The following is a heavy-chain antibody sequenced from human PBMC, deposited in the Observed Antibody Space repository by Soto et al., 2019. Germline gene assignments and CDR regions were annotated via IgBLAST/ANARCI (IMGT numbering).Heavy chain of an antibody. Sequence: SETLSLTCTASGGSISSNYRTWIRQPPGKGLEWIGYVYNSGSTNYNPSLKSRVTISEDTSKSQFSLKVNSMTAADTAVYYCARYRREAVAGYTLDNWGQGILVTVSS. CDR1: GGSISSNY. D-gene: IGHD6-13*01. V-gene: IGHV4-59*01. CDR2: VYNSGST. CDR3: ARYRREAVAGYTLDN. J-gene: IGHJ4*02.